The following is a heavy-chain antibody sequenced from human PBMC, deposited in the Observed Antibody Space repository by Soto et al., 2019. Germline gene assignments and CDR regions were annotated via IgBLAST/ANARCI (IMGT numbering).Heavy chain of an antibody. D-gene: IGHD2-15*01. J-gene: IGHJ5*02. CDR3: ARDCSGGSCYPRLQQNWFDP. CDR2: ISAYNGNT. Sequence: QVQLVQSGAEVKKPGASVKVSCKASGYTFTSYGISWVRQAPGQGLEWMGWISAYNGNTNYAQKLQGRVTMTTDTSTSTAYMELRSLRSDDTAVYYCARDCSGGSCYPRLQQNWFDPWGQGTLVTVSS. V-gene: IGHV1-18*01. CDR1: GYTFTSYG.